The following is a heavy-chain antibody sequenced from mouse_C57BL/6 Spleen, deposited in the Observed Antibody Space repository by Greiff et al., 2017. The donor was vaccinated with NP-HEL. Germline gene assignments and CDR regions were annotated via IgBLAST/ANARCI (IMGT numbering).Heavy chain of an antibody. CDR3: ARFTTVVATNYYAMDY. J-gene: IGHJ4*01. V-gene: IGHV1-59*01. CDR1: GYTFTSYW. CDR2: IDPSDSYT. D-gene: IGHD1-1*01. Sequence: QVQLQQPGAELVRPGTSVKLSCKASGYTFTSYWMHWVKQRPGQGLEWIGVIDPSDSYTNYNQKFKGKATLTVDTSSSTAYMQLSRLTSEDSAVYYCARFTTVVATNYYAMDYWGQGTSVTVSS.